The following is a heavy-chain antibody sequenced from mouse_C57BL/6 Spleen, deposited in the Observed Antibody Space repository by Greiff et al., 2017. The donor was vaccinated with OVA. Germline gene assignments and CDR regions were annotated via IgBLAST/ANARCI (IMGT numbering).Heavy chain of an antibody. V-gene: IGHV1-72*01. Sequence: AQRVESGAELVKPGASVKLSCKASGYTFTSYWMHRVKQRPGRGLEWIGRIDPNSGGTKYNEKFKSKATLTVDKPSSTASMQLSSLTSEDSAVYYCASETTIGGTCDYWGQGTTHTVST. J-gene: IGHJ2*01. D-gene: IGHD1-1*01. CDR2: IDPNSGGT. CDR1: GYTFTSYW. CDR3: ASETTIGGTCDY.